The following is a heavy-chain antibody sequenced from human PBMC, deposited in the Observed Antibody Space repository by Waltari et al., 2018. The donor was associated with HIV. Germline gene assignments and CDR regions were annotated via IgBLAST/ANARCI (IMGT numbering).Heavy chain of an antibody. J-gene: IGHJ5*02. CDR2: ISYDGDNK. Sequence: QVQLAESGGGVVQPGRSLRLSCAASGFTFSSYPLHWVCQAPGKGLEWVAVISYDGDNKYYADSVKGRFTISRDNSKNTLYLQMNSLRAEDTAVYYCAADFRDGYKPGWFDPWGQGTLVTVSS. V-gene: IGHV3-30*01. CDR1: GFTFSSYP. D-gene: IGHD3-3*01. CDR3: AADFRDGYKPGWFDP.